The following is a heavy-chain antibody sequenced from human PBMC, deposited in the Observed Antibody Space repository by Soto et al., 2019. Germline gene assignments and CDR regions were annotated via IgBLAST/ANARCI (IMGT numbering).Heavy chain of an antibody. CDR1: GFTFSNAW. Sequence: GGSLRLSCAASGFTFSNAWMNWVRQAPGKGLEWVGRIKSKTDGGTTDYAAPVKGRFTISRDDSKNTLYLQMNSLKTEDTAVYYCTTELQIMIVSWFDPWGQGTLVTVSS. CDR3: TTELQIMIVSWFDP. D-gene: IGHD3-22*01. J-gene: IGHJ5*02. CDR2: IKSKTDGGTT. V-gene: IGHV3-15*07.